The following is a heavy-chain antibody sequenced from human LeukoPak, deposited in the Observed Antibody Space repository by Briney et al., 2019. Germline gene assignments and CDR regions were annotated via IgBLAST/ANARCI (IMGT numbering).Heavy chain of an antibody. J-gene: IGHJ4*02. CDR2: IRSKANNYAT. CDR3: TFSRSGYAGIDY. V-gene: IGHV3-73*01. Sequence: GGSLRLSCAASGFTFSNSGMHWVRQASGTGLEGVGRIRSKANNYATVYAASVQGRSTISRDDSKRTAYLQMNSLKTEDTAVYYCTFSRSGYAGIDYWGQGTLVTVSS. CDR1: GFTFSNSG. D-gene: IGHD5-12*01.